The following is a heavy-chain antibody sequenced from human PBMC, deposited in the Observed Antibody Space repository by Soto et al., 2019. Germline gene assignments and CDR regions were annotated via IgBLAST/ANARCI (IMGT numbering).Heavy chain of an antibody. Sequence: GESLKISCKGSGYSFTSYWIGWVRQMPGKGLEWMGIIYPGDSDTRYSPSFQGQVTISADKSISTAYLQWSSLKASDSAMYYCARCQGDYYGSGSYYTQPYYYYGMDVWGQGTTVTVS. CDR3: ARCQGDYYGSGSYYTQPYYYYGMDV. D-gene: IGHD3-10*01. CDR2: IYPGDSDT. V-gene: IGHV5-51*01. J-gene: IGHJ6*02. CDR1: GYSFTSYW.